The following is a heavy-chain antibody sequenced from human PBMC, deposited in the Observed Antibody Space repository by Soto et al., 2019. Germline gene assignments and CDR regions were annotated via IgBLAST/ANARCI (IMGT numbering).Heavy chain of an antibody. CDR2: ISTYNGNT. V-gene: IGHV1-18*01. CDR1: GYTFTSYG. D-gene: IGHD5-12*01. Sequence: GASVKVSCKASGYTFTSYGISWVRQAPGQGLEWMGWISTYNGNTNYAQNLQGRVTMTTDTSTSTAYMELRSLGSDVAAVYYCARGDSGYAFSPFDYWGQGILVTVSS. CDR3: ARGDSGYAFSPFDY. J-gene: IGHJ4*02.